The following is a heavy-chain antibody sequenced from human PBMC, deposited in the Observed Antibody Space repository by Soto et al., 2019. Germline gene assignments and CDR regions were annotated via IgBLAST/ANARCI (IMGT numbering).Heavy chain of an antibody. CDR3: VRRHVSATGIDWFDP. D-gene: IGHD6-13*01. V-gene: IGHV1-3*01. Sequence: GASVKVSCKASGYTLTSYGIDWLRQPPGQRLEWMGWINAANGDTKYSPKFQGRVTITRDTSASTAYMELSSLRSEDTAVYYCVRRHVSATGIDWFDPWGQGTLVTVSS. CDR2: INAANGDT. CDR1: GYTLTSYG. J-gene: IGHJ5*02.